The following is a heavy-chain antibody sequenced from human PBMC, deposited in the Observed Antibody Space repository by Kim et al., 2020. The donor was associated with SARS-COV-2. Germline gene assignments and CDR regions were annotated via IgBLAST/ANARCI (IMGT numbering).Heavy chain of an antibody. CDR3: AGHGGPTVTLYYFDY. CDR2: IYYSGST. Sequence: SETLSLTCTVSGGSISSYYWSWIRQPPGKGLEWIGYIYYSGSTNYNPSLKSRVTISVDTSKNQFSLKLSSVTAADTAEYYCAGHGGPTVTLYYFDYWGQGTLVTVSS. V-gene: IGHV4-59*08. J-gene: IGHJ4*02. CDR1: GGSISSYY. D-gene: IGHD4-17*01.